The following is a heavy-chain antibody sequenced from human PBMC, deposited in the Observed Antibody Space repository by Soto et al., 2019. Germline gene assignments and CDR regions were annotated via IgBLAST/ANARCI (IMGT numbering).Heavy chain of an antibody. J-gene: IGHJ4*02. CDR1: GFMFTGYA. CDR2: MSYDGSDK. D-gene: IGHD6-6*01. V-gene: IGHV3-30-3*01. Sequence: QVQLVESGGGVVQPGRSLRLSCEASGFMFTGYAMHWVRQAPGKGLEWVAVMSYDGSDKFYRASVKGRFTISRDISKNTLFLEMTSLRPEDTALYFCARGRGLAARPQHRDYWGQGTLVTVSS. CDR3: ARGRGLAARPQHRDY.